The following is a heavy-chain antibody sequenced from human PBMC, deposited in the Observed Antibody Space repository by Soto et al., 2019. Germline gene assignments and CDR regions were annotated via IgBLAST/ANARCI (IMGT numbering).Heavy chain of an antibody. V-gene: IGHV3-23*01. J-gene: IGHJ4*02. Sequence: GGSLRLSCAASRFTFSSYAMSWVRQAPGKGLEWVSAISGSGGSTYYADSVKGRFTISRDNSKNTLYLQTNSLRAEDTAVYYCAKSYQLLYDFGDYLGYWGQGTLVTVSS. CDR2: ISGSGGST. CDR1: RFTFSSYA. D-gene: IGHD2-2*02. CDR3: AKSYQLLYDFGDYLGY.